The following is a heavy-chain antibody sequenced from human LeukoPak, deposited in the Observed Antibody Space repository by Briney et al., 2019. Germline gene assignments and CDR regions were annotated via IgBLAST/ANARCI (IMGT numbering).Heavy chain of an antibody. Sequence: GESLKISCRGSGYSFTSYWIGWVRQMPGKGLEWMGIIYPGDSDTRYSPSFQGQVTISADKSISTAYLQWSSLKASDTAMYYCARYYYDSSAKSWYFDYWGQGTLVTVSS. J-gene: IGHJ4*02. CDR3: ARYYYDSSAKSWYFDY. V-gene: IGHV5-51*01. CDR2: IYPGDSDT. D-gene: IGHD3-22*01. CDR1: GYSFTSYW.